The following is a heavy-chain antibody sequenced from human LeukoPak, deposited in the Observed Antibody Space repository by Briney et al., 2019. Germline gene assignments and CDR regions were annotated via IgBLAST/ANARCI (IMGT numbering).Heavy chain of an antibody. V-gene: IGHV4-59*01. Sequence: SGTLSLTCTVSGDSISSYYWSWIRQSPGKGLEWIGHIYYSGSTNYNPYLKSRVTISVDTSKNQFSLKLDSVTAADTAVYFCARRTGSLYFDCWGQGTLVTVSS. CDR3: ARRTGSLYFDC. D-gene: IGHD3-10*01. CDR1: GDSISSYY. J-gene: IGHJ4*02. CDR2: IYYSGST.